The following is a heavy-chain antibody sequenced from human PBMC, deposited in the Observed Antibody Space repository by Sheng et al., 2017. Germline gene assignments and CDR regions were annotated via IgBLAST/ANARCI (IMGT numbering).Heavy chain of an antibody. D-gene: IGHD6-19*01. J-gene: IGHJ4*02. CDR3: ARDRAPYSSGWPFDY. V-gene: IGHV3-48*01. Sequence: EVQLVESGGGLVQPGGSLRLSCAXSGFTFSSYSMNWVRQAPGKGLEWVSYISSSSSTIYYADLCEGQIHHXQRQCQKNSLYLQMNSLRAEDTAVYYCARDRAPYSSGWPFDYWGQGTLVTVSS. CDR2: ISSSSSTI. CDR1: GFTFSSYS.